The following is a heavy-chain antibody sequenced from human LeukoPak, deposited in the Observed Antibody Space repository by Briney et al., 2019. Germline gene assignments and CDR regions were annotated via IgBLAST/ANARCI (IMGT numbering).Heavy chain of an antibody. V-gene: IGHV4-4*02. CDR2: IHPGGST. CDR1: VDSISSSKW. D-gene: IGHD6-19*01. J-gene: IGHJ4*02. CDR3: ARDGSYSSGWHTFDY. Sequence: PSGTLSLTCAVSVDSISSSKWWSWVRQAPGKGLEWIGEIHPGGSTNYNPSLKSRVTMSIDKSKNQFSLKMSSVTAADTAVYYCARDGSYSSGWHTFDYWGQGTLVTVSS.